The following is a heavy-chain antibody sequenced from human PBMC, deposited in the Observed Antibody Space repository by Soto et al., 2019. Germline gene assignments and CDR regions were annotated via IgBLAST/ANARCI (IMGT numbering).Heavy chain of an antibody. J-gene: IGHJ6*02. CDR2: ISYDGSNK. V-gene: IGHV3-30*18. CDR1: GFTFSSYG. CDR3: AKARGGTYYYGMDV. D-gene: IGHD3-10*01. Sequence: QVQLVESGGGVVQPGRSLRLSCAASGFTFSSYGMHWVRQAPGKGLEWVAVISYDGSNKYYADSVKGRFTISRDNSKNTPYSQMNSLRAEDTAVYYCAKARGGTYYYGMDVWGQGTTVTVSS.